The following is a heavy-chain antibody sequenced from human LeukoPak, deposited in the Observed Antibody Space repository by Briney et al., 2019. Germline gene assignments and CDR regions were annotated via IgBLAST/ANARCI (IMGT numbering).Heavy chain of an antibody. CDR2: INPSGGST. Sequence: ASVKVSCKASGYTFTSYCMHWVQQAPGQGLEWMGIINPSGGSTSYAQKFQGRVTMTRDTSTSTVYMELSSLRSEDTAVYYCARGTKEGDAFDIWGQGTMVTVSS. V-gene: IGHV1-46*01. D-gene: IGHD2-8*01. J-gene: IGHJ3*02. CDR3: ARGTKEGDAFDI. CDR1: GYTFTSYC.